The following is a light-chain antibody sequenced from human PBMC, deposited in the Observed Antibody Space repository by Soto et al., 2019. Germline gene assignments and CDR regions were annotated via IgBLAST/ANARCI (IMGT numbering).Light chain of an antibody. CDR3: QQYYEFPLT. Sequence: AIRMTQSPSSLSASPGDRVTITCRASQDISSYLAWYQQKPGKAPNLLIYVASNLQSGVPSRFSGSGSGTDFTLTISRLQSEDFATYYCQQYYEFPLTFGGGTKVDIK. J-gene: IGKJ4*01. CDR2: VAS. V-gene: IGKV1-8*01. CDR1: QDISSY.